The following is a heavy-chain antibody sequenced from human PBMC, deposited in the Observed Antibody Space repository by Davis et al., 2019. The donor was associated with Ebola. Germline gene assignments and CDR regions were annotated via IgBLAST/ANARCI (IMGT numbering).Heavy chain of an antibody. D-gene: IGHD4-17*01. Sequence: GGSLRPSCAASGFTFSSYSMNWVRQAPGKGLEWVSSISSSSSYTYYADSVKGRFTISRDNSKNTLYLQMNSLRAEDTAVYYCAKMTTVTTTQNWFDPWGQGTLVTVSS. J-gene: IGHJ5*02. V-gene: IGHV3-21*04. CDR3: AKMTTVTTTQNWFDP. CDR2: ISSSSSYT. CDR1: GFTFSSYS.